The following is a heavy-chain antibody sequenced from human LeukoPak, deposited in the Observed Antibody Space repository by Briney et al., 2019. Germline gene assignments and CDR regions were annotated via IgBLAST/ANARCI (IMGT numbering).Heavy chain of an antibody. CDR2: ISSSGSTI. D-gene: IGHD6-13*01. Sequence: GGSLRLSCAASGFTFSDYYMSWIRQAPGKGLEWGSYISSSGSTIYYADSVKGRFTISRDNAKNSLYLQMNSLRAEDTAVDYCARDARQQLVERFDYWGQGTLVTVSS. J-gene: IGHJ4*02. V-gene: IGHV3-11*01. CDR1: GFTFSDYY. CDR3: ARDARQQLVERFDY.